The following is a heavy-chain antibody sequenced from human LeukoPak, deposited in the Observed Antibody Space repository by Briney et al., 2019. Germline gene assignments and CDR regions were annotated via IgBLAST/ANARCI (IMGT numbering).Heavy chain of an antibody. J-gene: IGHJ6*02. Sequence: PSETLSLTCIVFGGSISSYYWSWIRQPPGKGLEWIGYVHDSGTTKYNPSVKSRVTISVDTSKNQFSLTLSSVTAADTAVYYCARHSRPDYDFWSGYYSIYYYGMDVWGQGTTVTVSS. CDR2: VHDSGTT. D-gene: IGHD3-3*01. CDR1: GGSISSYY. V-gene: IGHV4-59*08. CDR3: ARHSRPDYDFWSGYYSIYYYGMDV.